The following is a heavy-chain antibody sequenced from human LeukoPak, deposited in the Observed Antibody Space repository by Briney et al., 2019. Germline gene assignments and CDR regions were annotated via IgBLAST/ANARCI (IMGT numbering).Heavy chain of an antibody. CDR3: ARDSWDSRGLGNY. J-gene: IGHJ4*02. CDR2: IYSGGPT. V-gene: IGHV3-66*01. CDR1: GFSLNSDF. D-gene: IGHD3-22*01. Sequence: GGSLRLSCAGSGFSLNSDFMSWVRQAPGKGLEWVSVIYSGGPTFYADSVRGRFTISRDSSKNTLYLQMNGLRAEDTGVYYCARDSWDSRGLGNYWGQGTLVTVSS.